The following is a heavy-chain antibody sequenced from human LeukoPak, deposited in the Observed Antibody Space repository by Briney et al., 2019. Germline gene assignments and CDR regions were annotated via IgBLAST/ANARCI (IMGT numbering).Heavy chain of an antibody. CDR3: ARGVVPAAIPKPDAFDI. Sequence: GASVKVSCKASGYTFTSYYMHWVRQAPGQGLEWMGIINPSGGSTSYAQKFQGGVTMTRDTSTSTVYMELSSLRSEDTAVYYCARGVVPAAIPKPDAFDIWGQGTMVTVSS. D-gene: IGHD2-2*02. CDR2: INPSGGST. V-gene: IGHV1-46*01. CDR1: GYTFTSYY. J-gene: IGHJ3*02.